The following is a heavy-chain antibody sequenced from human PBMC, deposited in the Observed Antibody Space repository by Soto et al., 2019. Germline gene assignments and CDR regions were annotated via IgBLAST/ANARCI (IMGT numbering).Heavy chain of an antibody. J-gene: IGHJ6*02. CDR3: ATVGRYGDYGYYYGMDV. Sequence: QVQLVQSGAEVKKPGASVKVSCKVSGYTLTELSMHWVRQAPGKGLEWMGGFDPEDGETVYAQKFQGRVTMTEDTSTDTAYMEMSSRRDEDTAVYYCATVGRYGDYGYYYGMDVWGQGTTVTVSS. D-gene: IGHD4-17*01. CDR2: FDPEDGET. CDR1: GYTLTELS. V-gene: IGHV1-24*01.